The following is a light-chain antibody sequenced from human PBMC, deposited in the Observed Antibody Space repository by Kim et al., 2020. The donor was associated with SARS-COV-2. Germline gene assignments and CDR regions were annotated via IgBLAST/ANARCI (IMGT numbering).Light chain of an antibody. CDR1: SLRSYY. V-gene: IGLV3-19*01. J-gene: IGLJ2*01. CDR3: NSRDTNDNVL. Sequence: SSDLTQDPAVSVALGHTVRITCQGDSLRSYYATWYQQKPGQAPILVIYGKNNRPSGIPDRFSGSSSGNTASLTITGTQAGDEADYYCNSRDTNDNVLFGG. CDR2: GKN.